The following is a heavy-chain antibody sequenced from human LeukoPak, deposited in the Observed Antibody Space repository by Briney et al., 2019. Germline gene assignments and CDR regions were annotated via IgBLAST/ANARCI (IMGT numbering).Heavy chain of an antibody. Sequence: GGSLTLSCEASGFIFSDFYMTWVRQAPGTGREWVATINQDGSAEYYVDSVKGRFTMSRDNAKNSVYLQMDSLRAEETALYYCARSVGASNNYFYYGMDVWGQGTTVTVSS. D-gene: IGHD1-26*01. V-gene: IGHV3-7*01. J-gene: IGHJ6*02. CDR1: GFIFSDFY. CDR2: INQDGSAE. CDR3: ARSVGASNNYFYYGMDV.